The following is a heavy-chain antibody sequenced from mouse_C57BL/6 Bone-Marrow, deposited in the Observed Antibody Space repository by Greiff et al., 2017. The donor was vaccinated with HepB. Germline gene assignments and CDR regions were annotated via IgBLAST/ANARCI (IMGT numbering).Heavy chain of an antibody. D-gene: IGHD2-5*01. CDR2: IHPNSGST. J-gene: IGHJ4*01. CDR1: GYTFTSYW. Sequence: VQLQQPGAELVKPGASVKLSCKASGYTFTSYWMHWVKQRPGQGLEWIGMIHPNSGSTNYNEKFKSKATLTVDKSSSTAYMQLSSLTSEDSAVYYCASYYSNYEGYYYAMDYWGQGTSVTVSS. V-gene: IGHV1-64*01. CDR3: ASYYSNYEGYYYAMDY.